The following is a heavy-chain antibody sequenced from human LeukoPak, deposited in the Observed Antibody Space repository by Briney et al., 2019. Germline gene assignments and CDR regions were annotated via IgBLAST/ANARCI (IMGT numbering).Heavy chain of an antibody. Sequence: GESLKISCKGSGYSFTSYWIGWVRQMPGKGLEWMGIIYPGDSDTRYSPSFQGQVTISADKSIGTAYLQWSSLKASDTAMYYCARQGSIAVAKTWFDPWGQGTLVTVSS. V-gene: IGHV5-51*01. CDR3: ARQGSIAVAKTWFDP. D-gene: IGHD6-19*01. J-gene: IGHJ5*02. CDR2: IYPGDSDT. CDR1: GYSFTSYW.